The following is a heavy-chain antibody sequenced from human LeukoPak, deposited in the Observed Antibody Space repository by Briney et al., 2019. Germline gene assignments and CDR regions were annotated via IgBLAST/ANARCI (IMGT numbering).Heavy chain of an antibody. D-gene: IGHD2-21*01. V-gene: IGHV3-33*01. J-gene: IGHJ4*02. CDR1: GFTFSSYG. Sequence: GGSLRLSCAASGFTFSSYGMHWVRQAPGKGLEWVAVIWYDGSNKYYADSVKGRFTISRDNSKNTLYLQMNSLRAEDTAVYYCARGRLAYFSFDYWGQGTLVTVSS. CDR2: IWYDGSNK. CDR3: ARGRLAYFSFDY.